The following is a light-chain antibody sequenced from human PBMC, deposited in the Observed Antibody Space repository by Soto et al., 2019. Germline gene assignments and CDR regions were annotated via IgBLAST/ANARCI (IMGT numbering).Light chain of an antibody. CDR3: QQSYSIPLT. J-gene: IGKJ1*01. Sequence: DIQMTQSPSSLSASVGDRVTITCRASQSISSYLNWYQQKPGKAPKLLIYAASSLQSGVPSRFSDSGSGTDFALTISSLQPEEFATYYCQQSYSIPLTFGRGTKVEIK. CDR2: AAS. CDR1: QSISSY. V-gene: IGKV1-39*01.